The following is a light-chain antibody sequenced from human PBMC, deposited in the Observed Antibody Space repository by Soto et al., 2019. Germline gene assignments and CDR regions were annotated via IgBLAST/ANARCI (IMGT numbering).Light chain of an antibody. V-gene: IGKV3-20*01. CDR2: GAS. CDR3: QQYGSSPRT. J-gene: IGKJ1*01. CDR1: QSVSSSY. Sequence: EIVLTQSPGTLSLSPGERATLSCRASQSVSSSYLAWYQQKPGQAPRLLIYGASSRATGIPDRFSGSGSGTDFTLIISRLEPEDFAEYYCQQYGSSPRTFGQGTKVEIK.